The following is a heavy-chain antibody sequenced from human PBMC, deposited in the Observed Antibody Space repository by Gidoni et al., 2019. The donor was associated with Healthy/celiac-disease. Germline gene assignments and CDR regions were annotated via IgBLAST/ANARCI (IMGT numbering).Heavy chain of an antibody. D-gene: IGHD2-15*01. CDR1: GFTFDDYS. Sequence: EVQLVESGGGLVQPGRSLRLSCAASGFTFDDYSMHWVRQAPGKGLEWVSGISWNIGSIGYADSVKGRFTISRDNAKNSLYLQMNSLRAEDTALYYCAKATDCSGGSCYSRLNDYFDYWGQGTLVTVSS. J-gene: IGHJ4*02. CDR3: AKATDCSGGSCYSRLNDYFDY. V-gene: IGHV3-9*01. CDR2: ISWNIGSI.